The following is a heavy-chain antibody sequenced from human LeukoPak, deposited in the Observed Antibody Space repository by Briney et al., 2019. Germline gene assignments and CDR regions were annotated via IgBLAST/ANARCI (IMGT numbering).Heavy chain of an antibody. CDR3: ARSKIDY. CDR1: GFTFSSYA. Sequence: GGSLRLSCAASGFTFSSYAMHWVRQAPGKGLEWVAVISYDGSNKYYADSVKGRFTISRDNAKNSLDLQMSSLRADDTALYYCARSKIDYWGQGTLVTVSS. J-gene: IGHJ4*02. D-gene: IGHD4-11*01. CDR2: ISYDGSNK. V-gene: IGHV3-30*04.